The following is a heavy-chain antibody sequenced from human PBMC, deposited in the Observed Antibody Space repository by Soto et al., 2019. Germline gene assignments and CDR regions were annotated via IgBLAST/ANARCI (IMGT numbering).Heavy chain of an antibody. J-gene: IGHJ3*01. CDR1: GFSLATKGVG. CDR2: IYWDDDT. V-gene: IGHV2-5*02. CDR3: AHVTITYGGVVGDEAFDV. Sequence: QITLKESGPTEVKPTETLALTCTFSGFSLATKGVGVGWVRQPPGGALEWIAVIYWDDDTRYSPSLETRLTITKETPKTQVALTMTDMDFVDTATFYCAHVTITYGGVVGDEAFDVWGQGAVVTVSS. D-gene: IGHD3-16*02.